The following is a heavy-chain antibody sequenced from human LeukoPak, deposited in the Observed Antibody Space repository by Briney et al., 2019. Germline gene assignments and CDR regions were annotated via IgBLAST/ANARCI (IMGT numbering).Heavy chain of an antibody. D-gene: IGHD2-15*01. V-gene: IGHV3-23*01. CDR2: ISGSGSST. CDR3: AKGSASTRPYYFDY. CDR1: GFSFSTNT. J-gene: IGHJ4*02. Sequence: GGSLRLSCAASGFSFSTNTMTWVRQAPGKGPEWVSSISGSGSSTYHADSVKGRFTISRDNSQNTLYLQMSSLRAEDSAIYYCAKGSASTRPYYFDYWGQGILVSVSS.